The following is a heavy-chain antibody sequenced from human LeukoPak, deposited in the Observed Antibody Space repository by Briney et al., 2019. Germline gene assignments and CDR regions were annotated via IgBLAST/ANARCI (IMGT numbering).Heavy chain of an antibody. CDR1: GYSISSGYF. D-gene: IGHD6-13*01. CDR2: VYHVGTT. J-gene: IGHJ3*02. V-gene: IGHV4-38-2*02. CDR3: ARCLGFLIGSSWYPDAFDI. Sequence: NASETLSLTCTVSGYSISSGYFWGWIRQPPGKGLEWIGVYHVGTTDYNPSLKSRVTISVDRSKNQMSLKLSSVTAADTAVYYCARCLGFLIGSSWYPDAFDIWGQGTMVTVSS.